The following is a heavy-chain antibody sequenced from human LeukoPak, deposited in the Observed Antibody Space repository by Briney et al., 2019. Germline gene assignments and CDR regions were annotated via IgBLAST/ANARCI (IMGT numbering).Heavy chain of an antibody. V-gene: IGHV3-53*01. CDR1: GFTVSSNY. D-gene: IGHD2-2*01. Sequence: GGSLRLSCAASGFTVSSNYMSWVRQAPGKGLEWVSVIYSGGSTYYADSVKGRFTISRDNSKNTLYLQMNSLRAEDTAVYYCASTYLGYCSSTSCYENFDYWGQGTLVTVSS. CDR2: IYSGGST. J-gene: IGHJ4*02. CDR3: ASTYLGYCSSTSCYENFDY.